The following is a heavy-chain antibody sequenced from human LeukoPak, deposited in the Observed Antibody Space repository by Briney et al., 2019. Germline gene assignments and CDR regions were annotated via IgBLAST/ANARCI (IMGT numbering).Heavy chain of an antibody. Sequence: AGGSLRLSCAASGFTFSSYGMHWVRQAPGKGLEWVAFIRYDGSNKYYADSVKGRFTISRDNSKNTLYLQMNSLRAEDTAVYYCAKVRGRGSYLIDYWGQGTLVTVSS. D-gene: IGHD1-26*01. CDR1: GFTFSSYG. CDR3: AKVRGRGSYLIDY. CDR2: IRYDGSNK. J-gene: IGHJ4*02. V-gene: IGHV3-30*02.